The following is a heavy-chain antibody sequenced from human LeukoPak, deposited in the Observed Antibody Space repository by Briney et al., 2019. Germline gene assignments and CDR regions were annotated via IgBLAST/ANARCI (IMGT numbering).Heavy chain of an antibody. J-gene: IGHJ3*02. V-gene: IGHV3-33*01. CDR1: GFTFSSHG. CDR3: ARDTNDACYI. Sequence: PGGSLRLSCAASGFTFSSHGMHWVRQAPDKGLEWVAVIWYDGSNKYYADSVKGRFTISRDNSKNTLYLQMNSLRAEDTAVYYCARDTNDACYIWGQGTMVTVSS. D-gene: IGHD2-2*01. CDR2: IWYDGSNK.